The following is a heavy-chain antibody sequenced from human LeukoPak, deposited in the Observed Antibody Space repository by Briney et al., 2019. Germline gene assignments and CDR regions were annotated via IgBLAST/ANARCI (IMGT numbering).Heavy chain of an antibody. Sequence: PGGSLRLSCVASGFTVSSNYMSWVRQAPGKGLEWVSVIYSGGSTYYADSVKGRFTISRNDSKNTLYLQMNSLRAEDTAVYYCAREVRGPFGYWGQGTLVTVSS. CDR1: GFTVSSNY. V-gene: IGHV3-66*01. D-gene: IGHD3-10*01. J-gene: IGHJ4*02. CDR3: AREVRGPFGY. CDR2: IYSGGST.